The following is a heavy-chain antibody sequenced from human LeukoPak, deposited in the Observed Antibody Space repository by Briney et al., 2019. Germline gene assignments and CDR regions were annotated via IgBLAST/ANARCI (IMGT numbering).Heavy chain of an antibody. Sequence: ASVKVSCKASGYTFTSYAMNWVRQATGQGLEWMGWINTNTGNPTYAQGFTGRFVFSLDTSVSTAYLQISSLKTEDTAVYYCARDGEMATIENYFDYWGQGALVTVSS. CDR1: GYTFTSYA. J-gene: IGHJ4*02. CDR3: ARDGEMATIENYFDY. V-gene: IGHV7-4-1*02. CDR2: INTNTGNP. D-gene: IGHD5-24*01.